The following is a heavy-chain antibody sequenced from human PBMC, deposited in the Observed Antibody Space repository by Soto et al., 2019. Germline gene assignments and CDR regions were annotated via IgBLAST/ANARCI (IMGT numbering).Heavy chain of an antibody. J-gene: IGHJ6*03. CDR3: ARNRVFSSPSLYYYYYYMDV. CDR1: GGSITTYY. D-gene: IGHD6-13*01. V-gene: IGHV4-59*01. CDR2: IYYSGST. Sequence: PSETLSLTCTVSGGSITTYYWSWIRQPPGNGLEWIGYIYYSGSTNYNPALKSRVTISVDTSKNQSSLKLSSVTPADTAVYYCARNRVFSSPSLYYYYYYMDVWGKGTTVTVSS.